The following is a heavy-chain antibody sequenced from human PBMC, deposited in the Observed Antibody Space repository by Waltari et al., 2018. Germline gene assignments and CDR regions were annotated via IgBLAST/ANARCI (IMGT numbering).Heavy chain of an antibody. CDR3: ARHVSGPTRAAFDV. CDR2: IPLGTNA. J-gene: IGHJ3*01. CDR1: GFTVNSNY. Sequence: EVQLVESGGGLIQPGGSLRLSCVCSGFTVNSNYMSWVRQVPGKGLEWVSNIPLGTNANYAESVRGRFTISRDNSKDTLYLQMNSLRVEDTAVYFCARHVSGPTRAAFDVWGQGTMVTVSP. V-gene: IGHV3-53*01. D-gene: IGHD6-19*01.